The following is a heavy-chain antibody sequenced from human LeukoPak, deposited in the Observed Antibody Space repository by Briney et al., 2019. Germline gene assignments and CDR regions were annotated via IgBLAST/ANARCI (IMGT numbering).Heavy chain of an antibody. CDR2: IYYSGST. Sequence: PSETLSLTCAVYGESFSGYYWSWIRQPPGKGLEWIGYIYYSGSTNYNPSLKSRVTISVDTSKNQFSLKLSSVTAADTAVYYCAREAGSYYYMDVWGKGTTVTISS. J-gene: IGHJ6*03. V-gene: IGHV4-59*01. D-gene: IGHD6-13*01. CDR1: GESFSGYY. CDR3: AREAGSYYYMDV.